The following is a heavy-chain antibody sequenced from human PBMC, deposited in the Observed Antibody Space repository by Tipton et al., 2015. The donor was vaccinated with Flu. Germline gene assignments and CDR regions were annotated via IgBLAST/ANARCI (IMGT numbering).Heavy chain of an antibody. V-gene: IGHV4-59*01. CDR2: VYYTGST. D-gene: IGHD6-13*01. J-gene: IGHJ4*02. CDR1: GYSITSTNY. Sequence: GLVKPSETLSLTCTVSGYSITSTNYWSWIRQPPGKGLEWIGYVYYTGSTNYNPSLNSRVTISVDTSKNRFSLMLNSVTAADTAVYYCAKDSGSSGWFYWGQGTLVTVSS. CDR3: AKDSGSSGWFY.